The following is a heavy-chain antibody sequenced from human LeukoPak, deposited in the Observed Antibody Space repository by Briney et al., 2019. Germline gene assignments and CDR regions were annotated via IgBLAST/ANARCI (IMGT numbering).Heavy chain of an antibody. CDR3: ADSSSWNY. J-gene: IGHJ4*02. CDR1: GGSFSGYY. V-gene: IGHV4-34*01. CDR2: INHSGST. Sequence: PSETLSLTCAVYGGSFSGYYWSWIRQPPGKGLEWIGEINHSGSTNYNPSLKSRVTISVDTSKNQFSLKLSSVTAADTAVYYCADSSSWNYWGQGTLVTVSS. D-gene: IGHD6-13*01.